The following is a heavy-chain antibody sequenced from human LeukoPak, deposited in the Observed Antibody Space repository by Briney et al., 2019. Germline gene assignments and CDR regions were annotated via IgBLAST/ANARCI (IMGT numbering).Heavy chain of an antibody. Sequence: GGSLRLSCAASGFPLSNYWMHWVRHTPGKGLVWVSRINPDGTTTSYADSVKGRFTISRDNARNTLYLEMNSLRAEDTAVYYCARVGIGRYSFDSWGQGTLVTVSS. J-gene: IGHJ4*02. CDR1: GFPLSNYW. CDR3: ARVGIGRYSFDS. D-gene: IGHD1-26*01. CDR2: INPDGTTT. V-gene: IGHV3-74*01.